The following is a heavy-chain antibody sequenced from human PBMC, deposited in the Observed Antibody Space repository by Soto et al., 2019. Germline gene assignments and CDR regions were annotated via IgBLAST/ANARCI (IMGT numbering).Heavy chain of an antibody. J-gene: IGHJ4*02. CDR1: GGTFNTYA. CDR3: AREVQVHTPAFVY. Sequence: QVQLVQSGAEMKKPGSSVKVSCQSSGGTFNTYAMNWVRQAPGQGPGWMGDISPMFGAANYAPKFQGRVTITADESTGRPYMQLSSLTSEDTALYFCAREVQVHTPAFVYWGQGTLVTVSS. D-gene: IGHD3-10*01. V-gene: IGHV1-69*19. CDR2: ISPMFGAA.